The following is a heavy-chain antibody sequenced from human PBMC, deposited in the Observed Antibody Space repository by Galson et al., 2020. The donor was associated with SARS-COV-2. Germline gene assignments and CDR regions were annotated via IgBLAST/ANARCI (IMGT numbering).Heavy chain of an antibody. V-gene: IGHV4-34*01. CDR1: GESFNPNY. J-gene: IGHJ6*03. Sequence: SETLSLTCAVYGESFNPNYWNWVRLSPGRGLEWIGEITHSGATSYSPSLKSRVTISVDTSKNQFSLNLRSVTAADTAVYYCARARPSRSGFYYYYHMDVWGKGTTVTVSS. D-gene: IGHD3-3*01. CDR3: ARARPSRSGFYYYYHMDV. CDR2: ITHSGAT.